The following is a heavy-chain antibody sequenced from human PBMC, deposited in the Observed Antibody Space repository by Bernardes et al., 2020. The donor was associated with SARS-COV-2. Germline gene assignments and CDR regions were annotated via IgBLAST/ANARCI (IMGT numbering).Heavy chain of an antibody. CDR3: VWTRTRGICSSTSCLDY. J-gene: IGHJ4*02. CDR1: GYTFTNYS. D-gene: IGHD2-2*01. V-gene: IGHV1-18*04. Sequence: ASVKVSCKASGYTFTNYSMTWVRQAPGQGLEWMGWISAHDGNTNYGKKFQDRVSLTRDTSTNTDSMDLRGLRSDDTATYYCVWTRTRGICSSTSCLDYWGQGTLITVSS. CDR2: ISAHDGNT.